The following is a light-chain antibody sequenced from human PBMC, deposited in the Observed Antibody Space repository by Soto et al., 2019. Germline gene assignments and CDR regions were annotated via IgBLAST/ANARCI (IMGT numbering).Light chain of an antibody. CDR1: RSVSRY. Sequence: IVFTQSPATLSLSPGERASLSCRASRSVSRYLAWYQQKPGQAPRLLIYDTSYRAAGIPDRFSGSGSGTDFTLTISRLEPEDSAVYYCQQCVTSPWTFGQGTKVDIK. J-gene: IGKJ1*01. CDR3: QQCVTSPWT. CDR2: DTS. V-gene: IGKV3-11*01.